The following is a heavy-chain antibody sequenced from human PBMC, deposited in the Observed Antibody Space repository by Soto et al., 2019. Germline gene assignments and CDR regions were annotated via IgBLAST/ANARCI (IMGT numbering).Heavy chain of an antibody. V-gene: IGHV4-39*01. Sequence: SETLSLTCTVSGDSISVSTYYWGWIRQTPGRSLERIGSFYYTGSTYYNRSLQSRVTIYADKSRNQLSLRLTSVTAADTAINKWARFFRGLPFPHNGAQEPRFTVS. CDR2: FYYTGST. D-gene: IGHD3-10*01. CDR1: GDSISVSTYY. CDR3: ARFFRGLPFPHN. J-gene: IGHJ4*01.